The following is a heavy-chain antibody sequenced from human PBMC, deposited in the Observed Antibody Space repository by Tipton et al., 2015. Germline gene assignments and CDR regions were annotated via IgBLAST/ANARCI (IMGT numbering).Heavy chain of an antibody. CDR3: ATEPPMVRGVIISPGG. CDR2: IIDHNGHP. J-gene: IGHJ4*02. D-gene: IGHD3-10*01. V-gene: IGHV1-18*01. CDR1: GDTISKNA. Sequence: QSGPEVKKPGSSVKVSCKVVGDTISKNAINWVRQAPGQGLEWLGWIIDHNGHPNYAQKFQGRVTMTTDTSTSTAYVELRSLRSDDTAVYYCATEPPMVRGVIISPGGWGQGTLVTVPS.